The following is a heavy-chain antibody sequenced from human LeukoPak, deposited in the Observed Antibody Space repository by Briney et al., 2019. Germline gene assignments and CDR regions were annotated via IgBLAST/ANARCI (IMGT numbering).Heavy chain of an antibody. D-gene: IGHD4-11*01. V-gene: IGHV1-18*01. Sequence: ASVKVCCKASGYTLTSYGNSWVRQAPGQGLEWMGWGRADNGNTKYAQKLQVRVTMTTDTSRTTAYMELRSLRSDDPAVYYCARGGGARMTSASDAFDIWGQGTMVTVSS. CDR2: GRADNGNT. CDR1: GYTLTSYG. J-gene: IGHJ3*02. CDR3: ARGGGARMTSASDAFDI.